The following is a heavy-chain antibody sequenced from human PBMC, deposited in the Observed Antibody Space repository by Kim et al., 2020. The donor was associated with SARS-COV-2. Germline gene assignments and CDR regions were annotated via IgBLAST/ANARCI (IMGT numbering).Heavy chain of an antibody. CDR1: GYTFTSYA. Sequence: ASVKVSCKASGYTFTSYAMHWVRQAPGQRLEWMGWINAGNGNTKYSQKFQDRVTITRDTSASTAYMELSSLRSEDTAVYYCARDFRYYYDSSGYYNYFDYWGQGTLVTVSS. D-gene: IGHD3-22*01. V-gene: IGHV1-3*01. CDR3: ARDFRYYYDSSGYYNYFDY. CDR2: INAGNGNT. J-gene: IGHJ4*02.